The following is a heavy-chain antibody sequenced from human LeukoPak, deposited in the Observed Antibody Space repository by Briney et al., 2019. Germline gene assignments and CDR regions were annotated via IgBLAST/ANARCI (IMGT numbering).Heavy chain of an antibody. J-gene: IGHJ6*03. CDR3: ASPGGDYYYYMDV. CDR1: RFTFSSYA. Sequence: GSLRLSCAASRFTFSSYAMSWVRQAPGKGLEWVSAISDSGGSTNYADSVKGRFTISRDNSKNTLYLQMNSLRAEDTAVYYCASPGGDYYYYMDVWGKGTTVTVSS. CDR2: ISDSGGST. V-gene: IGHV3-23*01.